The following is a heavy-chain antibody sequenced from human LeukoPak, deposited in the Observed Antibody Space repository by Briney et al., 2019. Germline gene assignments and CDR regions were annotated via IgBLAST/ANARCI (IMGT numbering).Heavy chain of an antibody. CDR2: IYYIGNT. CDR3: ARDGQGASDY. CDR1: GGSISSSSHC. J-gene: IGHJ4*02. Sequence: SETLSLTCTVSGGSISSSSHCWGWIRQPPGKGLEWIGNIYYIGNTNYNPSLKSRVTISVDTSKNQFSLRLNSVTAADTAVYYCARDGQGASDYWGQGILVTVSS. V-gene: IGHV4-39*07.